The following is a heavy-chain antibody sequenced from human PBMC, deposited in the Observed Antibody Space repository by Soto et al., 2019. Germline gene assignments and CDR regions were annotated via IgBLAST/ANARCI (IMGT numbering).Heavy chain of an antibody. CDR2: INPTDGST. CDR3: ARDQWELLQVGYFDY. D-gene: IGHD1-26*01. Sequence: QVQLVQSGAEVKKPGASVKISCKASGYTFTRYYIHWARQAPGQGLEWMGVINPTDGSTSYAQNFQSRVTMTRDTSTSTVYMELSSLRSEDTAVYYCARDQWELLQVGYFDYWGQGTLVTVAS. V-gene: IGHV1-46*01. J-gene: IGHJ4*02. CDR1: GYTFTRYY.